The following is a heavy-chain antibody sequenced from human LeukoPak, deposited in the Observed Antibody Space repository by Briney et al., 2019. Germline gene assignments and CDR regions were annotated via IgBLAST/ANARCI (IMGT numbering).Heavy chain of an antibody. CDR1: GGSFSGYY. V-gene: IGHV4-34*01. J-gene: IGHJ3*02. Sequence: SETLSLTCAVYGGSFSGYYWSWIRQPPGKGLEWIGEINHSGSTNYNPSLKSRVTISVDTSKNQFFLKLSSVTAADTAVYYCAKSNGYGLVDIWGQGTMVTVSS. CDR2: INHSGST. D-gene: IGHD3-10*01. CDR3: AKSNGYGLVDI.